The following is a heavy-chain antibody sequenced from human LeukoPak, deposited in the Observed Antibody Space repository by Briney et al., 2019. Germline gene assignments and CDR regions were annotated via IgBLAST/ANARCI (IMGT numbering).Heavy chain of an antibody. CDR1: GFRFGNYG. J-gene: IGHJ4*02. CDR3: ARGPRGTRGWYLDY. V-gene: IGHV3-33*01. Sequence: GRSLRLSCAASGFRFGNYGMHWVRQAPGKGLEWVAIIWYDGSDKYYSDSVKGRFTISRDNSKNTLYLQMNSLRAEDTAVYFCARGPRGTRGWYLDYWGQGTLVTVSS. D-gene: IGHD6-19*01. CDR2: IWYDGSDK.